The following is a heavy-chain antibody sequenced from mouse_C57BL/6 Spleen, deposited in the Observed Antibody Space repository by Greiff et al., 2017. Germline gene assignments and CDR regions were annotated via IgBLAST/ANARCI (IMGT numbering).Heavy chain of an antibody. J-gene: IGHJ4*01. CDR3: ASPYYDYGYAMDY. D-gene: IGHD2-4*01. CDR1: GYTFTSYW. V-gene: IGHV1-53*01. CDR2: INPSNGGT. Sequence: QVHVKQPGTELVKPGASVKLSCKASGYTFTSYWMHWVKQRPGQGLEWIGNINPSNGGTNYNEKFKSKATLTVDKSSSTAYMQLSSLTSEDSAVYYCASPYYDYGYAMDYWGQGTSVTVSS.